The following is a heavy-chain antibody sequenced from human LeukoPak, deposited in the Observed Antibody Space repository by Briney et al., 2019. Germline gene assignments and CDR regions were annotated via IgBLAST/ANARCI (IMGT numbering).Heavy chain of an antibody. V-gene: IGHV1-2*02. J-gene: IGHJ4*02. CDR2: INPNSGGT. Sequence: GASVKVSRKASGYTLTGYYMHWVRQAPGQGLEWMGWINPNSGGTNYAQKFQGRVTMTRDTSISTAYMELSRLRSDDTAVYYCAMRVLQSNYFDYWGQGTLVTVSS. CDR1: GYTLTGYY. CDR3: AMRVLQSNYFDY. D-gene: IGHD4-11*01.